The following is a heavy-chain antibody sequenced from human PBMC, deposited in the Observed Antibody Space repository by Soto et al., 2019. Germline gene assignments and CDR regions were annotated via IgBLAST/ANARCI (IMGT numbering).Heavy chain of an antibody. CDR1: GGTFSSYA. CDR2: IIPIFGTA. CDR3: ATKPLGYCSGGSCPLDPTNWFDP. V-gene: IGHV1-69*13. J-gene: IGHJ5*02. Sequence: GASVKVSCKASGGTFSSYAISWLRQAPGQGLEWMGGIIPIFGTANYAQNFQGRVTITADESTSTAYMGLSSLRSEDTAVYYCATKPLGYCSGGSCPLDPTNWFDPWGQGTLVTVSS. D-gene: IGHD2-15*01.